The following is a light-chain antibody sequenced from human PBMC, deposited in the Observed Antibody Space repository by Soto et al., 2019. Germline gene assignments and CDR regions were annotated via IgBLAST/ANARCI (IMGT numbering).Light chain of an antibody. CDR3: QHSIKWPDN. V-gene: IGKV3-11*01. CDR2: DTS. CDR1: QSVSNY. J-gene: IGKJ2*01. Sequence: EIVLTQSPATLALSPGXRATLSCRASQSVSNYLAWYQQKPGQAPRLLIYDTSNRATGIPTRFSGSGSGTDFTLTISSLEPEDFGIYYCQHSIKWPDNFGQGTKVDIK.